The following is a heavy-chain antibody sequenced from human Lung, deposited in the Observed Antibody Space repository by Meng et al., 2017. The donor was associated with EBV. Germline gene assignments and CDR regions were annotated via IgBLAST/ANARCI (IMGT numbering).Heavy chain of an antibody. CDR2: IWSDGINK. Sequence: QVQLVESGGGVVKPGRALRLSCAVSGCTVSSYGMHWVRQAPGKGLEWVAAIWSDGINKYYADSVEGRFTISRDNSKNTLFLQMDSLRAEDTAVYSCARDSDTTANYWYFDLWGRGTLVTVSS. V-gene: IGHV3-33*01. CDR1: GCTVSSYG. D-gene: IGHD2/OR15-2a*01. J-gene: IGHJ2*01. CDR3: ARDSDTTANYWYFDL.